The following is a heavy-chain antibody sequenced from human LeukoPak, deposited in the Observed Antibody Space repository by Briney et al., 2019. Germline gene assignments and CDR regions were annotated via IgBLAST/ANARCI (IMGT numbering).Heavy chain of an antibody. V-gene: IGHV4-31*03. Sequence: SETLSLTCTVSGGSISSGSYSWSWIRQHPGKGLEWIGYIYYSGSTYYNPSLKSRVTISVDTSKNQFSLKLSSVTAADTAVYYCARDSSGYSSLDYWGQGTLVTVSS. J-gene: IGHJ4*02. CDR1: GGSISSGSYS. CDR3: ARDSSGYSSLDY. D-gene: IGHD3-22*01. CDR2: IYYSGST.